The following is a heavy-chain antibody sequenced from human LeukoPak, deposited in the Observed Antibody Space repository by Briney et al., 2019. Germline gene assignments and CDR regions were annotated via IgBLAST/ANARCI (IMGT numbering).Heavy chain of an antibody. CDR2: IWYDGSNK. J-gene: IGHJ4*02. D-gene: IGHD3-10*01. CDR1: GFAFSNYG. Sequence: GGSLRLSCAASGFAFSNYGMHWVRQAPGKGLEWVALIWYDGSNKYYADSVKGRFTISRDNSKNTLYLQMNSLRAEDTAVYYCAGSYYNVFDYWGQGTLVTVSS. V-gene: IGHV3-33*01. CDR3: AGSYYNVFDY.